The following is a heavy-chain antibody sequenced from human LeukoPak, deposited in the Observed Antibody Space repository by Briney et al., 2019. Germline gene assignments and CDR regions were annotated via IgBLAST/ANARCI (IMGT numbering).Heavy chain of an antibody. J-gene: IGHJ6*02. D-gene: IGHD5-12*01. V-gene: IGHV1-69*04. CDR2: IIPILGIA. CDR3: AGIVATIEGNYYYGMDV. Sequence: VASVKVSCKASGGTFSSYAISWVRQAPGQGLEWMGRIIPILGIANYAQKFQGRVTITADKSTSTAYMELSSLRSEDTAVYYCAGIVATIEGNYYYGMDVWGQGTTVTVSS. CDR1: GGTFSSYA.